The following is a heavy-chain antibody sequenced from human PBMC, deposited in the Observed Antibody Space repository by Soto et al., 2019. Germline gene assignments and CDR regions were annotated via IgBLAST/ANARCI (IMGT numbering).Heavy chain of an antibody. V-gene: IGHV3-53*01. CDR3: ARDSTWIPYYHYGMDV. CDR1: GFSVSSNY. J-gene: IGHJ6*02. CDR2: IYSGGNT. Sequence: GGSLRLSCAASGFSVSSNYMSWVRQAPGKGLEWVSVIYSGGNTHYADSVKGRFTISRDNSKNTLYLQMNSLRAEDTAVYYCARDSTWIPYYHYGMDVWGQGTTVTVSS. D-gene: IGHD5-18*01.